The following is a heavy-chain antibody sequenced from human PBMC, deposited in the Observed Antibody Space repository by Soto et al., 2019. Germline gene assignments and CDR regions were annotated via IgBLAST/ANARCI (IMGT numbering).Heavy chain of an antibody. CDR3: ASNAGGSSWYLNWFDP. Sequence: SETLSLTCTVSGGSISSSSYYWGWIRQPPGKGLEWIGSIYYSGSTYYNPSLKSRVTISVDTSKDQFSLKLSSVTAADTAVYYCASNAGGSSWYLNWFDPWGQGTLVTVSS. CDR2: IYYSGST. D-gene: IGHD6-13*01. J-gene: IGHJ5*02. V-gene: IGHV4-39*01. CDR1: GGSISSSSYY.